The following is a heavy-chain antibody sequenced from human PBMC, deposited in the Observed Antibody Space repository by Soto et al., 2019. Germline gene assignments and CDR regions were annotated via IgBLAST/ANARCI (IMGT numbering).Heavy chain of an antibody. CDR3: ANIECSSSSLSGIAGY. V-gene: IGHV3-23*01. CDR2: ISDSGGTR. D-gene: IGHD6-6*01. J-gene: IGHJ4*02. Sequence: PGGSLRLSCAASGFTFSTFAMAWVRQAPGKGLEWVSGISDSGGTRDYADSVKGRFTISRDNSKNTLYLQMNSLRADDAAVYFCANIECSSSSLSGIAGYWGQGTLVTVSS. CDR1: GFTFSTFA.